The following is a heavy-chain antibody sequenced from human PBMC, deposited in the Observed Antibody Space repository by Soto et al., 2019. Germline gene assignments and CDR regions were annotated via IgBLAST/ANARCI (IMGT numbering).Heavy chain of an antibody. Sequence: ASVKVSCKASGYTFTSYGISWVRQAPGQGLEWMGWISAYNGNTNYAQKLQGRVTITRDISATTAYMELSSLRSEDTSVYYCARGGGIVVVTAPYDHWGQGTLVTVSS. J-gene: IGHJ4*02. CDR1: GYTFTSYG. CDR3: ARGGGIVVVTAPYDH. D-gene: IGHD2-21*02. V-gene: IGHV1-18*01. CDR2: ISAYNGNT.